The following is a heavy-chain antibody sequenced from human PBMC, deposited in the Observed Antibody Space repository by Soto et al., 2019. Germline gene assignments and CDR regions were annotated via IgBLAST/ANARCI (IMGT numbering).Heavy chain of an antibody. J-gene: IGHJ4*02. V-gene: IGHV3-23*01. Sequence: PGGALKVSCVALGFPFSSYAMSWVRQAPGKGLEWVSAISGRGGSTYYADSVKGRFTISRDNSKNTLYLQMNSLRAEDTAVYYCAKLRFGDLDYFFDFWGQGTLVTVSS. CDR2: ISGRGGST. CDR1: GFPFSSYA. D-gene: IGHD3-3*01. CDR3: AKLRFGDLDYFFDF.